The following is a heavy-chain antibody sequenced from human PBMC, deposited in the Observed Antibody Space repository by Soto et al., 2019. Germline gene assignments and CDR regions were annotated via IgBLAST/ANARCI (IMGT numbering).Heavy chain of an antibody. CDR3: AKGGPESEYAVYAFDI. V-gene: IGHV3-23*01. Sequence: GGALRVSGSASGLTFRSDAMIWVRQAPGKGLEWVSGISVSGASTFHADSVKGRFTISRDNSRNRLYLQMNSLRAEDTAVYYCAKGGPESEYAVYAFDIWGQGTMVTVS. CDR2: ISVSGAST. CDR1: GLTFRSDA. D-gene: IGHD2-2*01. J-gene: IGHJ3*02.